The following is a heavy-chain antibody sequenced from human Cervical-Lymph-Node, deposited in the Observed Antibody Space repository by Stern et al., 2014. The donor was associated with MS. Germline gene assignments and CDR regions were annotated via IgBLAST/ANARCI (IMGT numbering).Heavy chain of an antibody. CDR3: ALRRSYYVY. V-gene: IGHV1-69*01. J-gene: IGHJ4*02. Sequence: QLVQSGSAVKKPGSSVKVSCKPSGDTFSSYALSWVRQAPGQGLEWVGGLIPFFGATRYGQKFQGRVTITPEESTGTAFMELTNLTSDDTAVYYCALRRSYYVYWGQGTLITVS. D-gene: IGHD4-11*01. CDR2: LIPFFGAT. CDR1: GDTFSSYA.